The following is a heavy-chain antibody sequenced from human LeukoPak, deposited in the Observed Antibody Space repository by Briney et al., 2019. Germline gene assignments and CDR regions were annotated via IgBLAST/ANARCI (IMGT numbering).Heavy chain of an antibody. Sequence: AGSLRLSCAASGYTFSNYWMHWVRQAPGKGLVWVSRIGSDGSSTNYADSVKGRFTISRDNAKNMLYLQMNSLRVEDTAVYYCARGPIVGATAWFDPWGQGTLVTVSS. CDR2: IGSDGSST. V-gene: IGHV3-74*01. J-gene: IGHJ5*02. CDR3: ARGPIVGATAWFDP. CDR1: GYTFSNYW. D-gene: IGHD1-26*01.